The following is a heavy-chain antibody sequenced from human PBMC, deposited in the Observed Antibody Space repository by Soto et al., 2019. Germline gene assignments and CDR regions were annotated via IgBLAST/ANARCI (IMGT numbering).Heavy chain of an antibody. Sequence: PGGSLRLSCAASGFTFSSYWMHWVRQAPGKGLVWVSRTNSDGSSTSYADSVKGRFTISRDNAKNTLYLQMNSLRAEDTAVYYCARQTGTSFDYWGQGTLVTVSS. J-gene: IGHJ4*02. CDR2: TNSDGSST. CDR3: ARQTGTSFDY. V-gene: IGHV3-74*01. D-gene: IGHD1-1*01. CDR1: GFTFSSYW.